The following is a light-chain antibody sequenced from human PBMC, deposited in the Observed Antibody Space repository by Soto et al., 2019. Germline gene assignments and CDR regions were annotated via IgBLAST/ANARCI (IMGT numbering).Light chain of an antibody. V-gene: IGLV4-60*02. CDR1: SGHSSYI. CDR3: ETWDFNTRV. CDR2: LEGSGSY. Sequence: QLVLTQSSSASASLGSSVKLTCTLSSGHSSYIIAWHQQQPGKAPRYLMKLEGSGSYNKGSEVPDRFSGSSSGADRYLTISNLQFEDEADYYCETWDFNTRVFGGGTQRTVL. J-gene: IGLJ3*02.